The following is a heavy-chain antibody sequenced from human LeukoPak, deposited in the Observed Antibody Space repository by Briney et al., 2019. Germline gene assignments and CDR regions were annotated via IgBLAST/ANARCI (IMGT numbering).Heavy chain of an antibody. J-gene: IGHJ4*02. Sequence: PGGSLRLSCAASGFTFSSYGMHWVRQAPGKGLEWVAVISYDGSNKYYADSVKGRFTISRDNSKNTLYLQMNSLRAEDTAVYYCAKDRGATVTYSFDYWGQGTLVTVSS. V-gene: IGHV3-30*18. CDR2: ISYDGSNK. CDR3: AKDRGATVTYSFDY. CDR1: GFTFSSYG. D-gene: IGHD4-11*01.